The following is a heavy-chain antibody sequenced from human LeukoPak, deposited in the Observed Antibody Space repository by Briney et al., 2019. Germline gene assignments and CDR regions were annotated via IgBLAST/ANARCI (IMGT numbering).Heavy chain of an antibody. D-gene: IGHD3-22*01. J-gene: IGHJ4*02. Sequence: SETLSLTCAVYGGSYSGYYWSWIRQPPGKGLEWIGEINHSGSTNYNPSLKSRVTISVDTSKNQFSLKLSSVTAADTAVYYCARKTSHYYDRKYYFDYWGQGTLVTVSS. CDR2: INHSGST. V-gene: IGHV4-34*01. CDR1: GGSYSGYY. CDR3: ARKTSHYYDRKYYFDY.